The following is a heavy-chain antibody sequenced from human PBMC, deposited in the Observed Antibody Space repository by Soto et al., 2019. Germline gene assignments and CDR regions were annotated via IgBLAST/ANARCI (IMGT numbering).Heavy chain of an antibody. CDR3: ARSSGGSGKLWNYYGMDV. D-gene: IGHD3-10*01. CDR1: GFTFSSYS. Sequence: GGSLRLSCAASGFTFSSYSMNWVRQAPGKGLEWVSSISSGSSYIYYVDSVKGRFTISRDNAKNSLYLQMNSLRAEDTAVYYCARSSGGSGKLWNYYGMDVWGQGTTVTVSS. CDR2: ISSGSSYI. J-gene: IGHJ6*02. V-gene: IGHV3-21*06.